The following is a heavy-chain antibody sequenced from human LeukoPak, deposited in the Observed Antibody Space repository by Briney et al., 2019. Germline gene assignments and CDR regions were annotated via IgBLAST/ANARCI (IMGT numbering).Heavy chain of an antibody. D-gene: IGHD3-9*01. Sequence: GASVKVSCKASGHTFISTDFSWIRQAPGQGLEWMGWISGYNGNTNYAQKFQGRVTLTTDTSTSTVYMELTSLTSDDTAVYFCARSLMYYDIWTGYSPQNFDYWGQGTLVTVSS. CDR2: ISGYNGNT. CDR3: ARSLMYYDIWTGYSPQNFDY. CDR1: GHTFISTD. J-gene: IGHJ4*02. V-gene: IGHV1-18*01.